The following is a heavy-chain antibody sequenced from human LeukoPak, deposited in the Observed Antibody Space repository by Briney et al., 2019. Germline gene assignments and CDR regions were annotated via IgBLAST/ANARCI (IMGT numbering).Heavy chain of an antibody. Sequence: GRSLRLSCAASGFTFSSYGMHWVRQAAGKGLEWVAVISYDGSNKYYADSVKGRFAISRDNSKNTLYLQMNSLRAEDTAVYYCAKDSSRLRYFDWLDYWGQGTLVTVSS. CDR3: AKDSSRLRYFDWLDY. V-gene: IGHV3-30*18. CDR2: ISYDGSNK. CDR1: GFTFSSYG. J-gene: IGHJ4*02. D-gene: IGHD3-9*01.